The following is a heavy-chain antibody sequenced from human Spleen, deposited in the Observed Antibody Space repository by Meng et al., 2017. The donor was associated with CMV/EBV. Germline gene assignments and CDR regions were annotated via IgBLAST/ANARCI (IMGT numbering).Heavy chain of an antibody. V-gene: IGHV3-30*04. CDR2: TSYDGRYK. CDR3: ASFGLLKGPLVYGMDV. D-gene: IGHD3-3*01. CDR1: GFTFSRIA. J-gene: IGHJ6*02. Sequence: GESLKISCAASGFTFSRIAMHWVRQAPGKGLEWVAFTSYDGRYKGYADSVKGRFTISRDNSKNTLFLEMNSLRAEDTAVYYCASFGLLKGPLVYGMDVWGQGTTVTVSS.